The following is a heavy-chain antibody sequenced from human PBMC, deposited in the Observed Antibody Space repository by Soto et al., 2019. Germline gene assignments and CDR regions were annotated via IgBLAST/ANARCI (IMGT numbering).Heavy chain of an antibody. J-gene: IGHJ4*02. CDR3: AREAADSSGWYELDY. V-gene: IGHV4-61*01. Sequence: PSETLSLTCTVSGGSVSSGSYYWSWIRQPPGKGLEWIGYIYYSGSTNYNPSLKSRVTISVDTSKNQFSLKLSSVTAADTAVYYCAREAADSSGWYELDYWGQGTLVTVSS. D-gene: IGHD6-19*01. CDR2: IYYSGST. CDR1: GGSVSSGSYY.